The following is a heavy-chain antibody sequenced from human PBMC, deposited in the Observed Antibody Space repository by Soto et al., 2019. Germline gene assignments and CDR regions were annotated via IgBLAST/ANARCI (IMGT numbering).Heavy chain of an antibody. J-gene: IGHJ4*02. CDR1: GFTFSSYA. Sequence: EVQLLESGGGLVQPGGSLRLSCAASGFTFSSYAMSWVRQAPGKGLEWVSAISGSGGSTYYADSVKGRFTISRDNSKNELYLQMNSLRAEETAVYYCAKSEAGLLWFGQLGTWGQGTLVTVSS. D-gene: IGHD3-10*01. CDR3: AKSEAGLLWFGQLGT. CDR2: ISGSGGST. V-gene: IGHV3-23*01.